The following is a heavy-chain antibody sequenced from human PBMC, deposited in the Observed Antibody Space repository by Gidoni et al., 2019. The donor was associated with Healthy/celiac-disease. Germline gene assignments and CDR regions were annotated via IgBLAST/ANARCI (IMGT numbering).Heavy chain of an antibody. CDR2: IRYDGSNK. Sequence: QVQLVESGGGVVQPGGSLRLSCAASGFTFSSYGMHWVRQAPGKGLEWFAFIRYDGSNKYYADSVKGRFTISRDNSKNTLYLQMNSLRAEDTAVYYCPRSSVVGYYMDVWGKGTTVTVSS. CDR1: GFTFSSYG. V-gene: IGHV3-30*02. D-gene: IGHD6-6*01. J-gene: IGHJ6*03. CDR3: PRSSVVGYYMDV.